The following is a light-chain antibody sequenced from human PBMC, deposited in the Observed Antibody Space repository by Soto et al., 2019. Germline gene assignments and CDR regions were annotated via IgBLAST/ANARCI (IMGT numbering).Light chain of an antibody. Sequence: DIQMTQSPSSLSASVGDRVTIACQASQDISNYLHWYQQKPGKAPKLLIYDASNLETGVPSRFSGSGSGTDFTFTISSLQPEDIATYYCQQYSHLITFGQGTRLENK. CDR2: DAS. CDR3: QQYSHLIT. V-gene: IGKV1-33*01. J-gene: IGKJ5*01. CDR1: QDISNY.